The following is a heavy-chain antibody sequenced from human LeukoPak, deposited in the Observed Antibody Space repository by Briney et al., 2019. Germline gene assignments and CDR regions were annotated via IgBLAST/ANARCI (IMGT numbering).Heavy chain of an antibody. J-gene: IGHJ3*02. V-gene: IGHV3-11*04. CDR3: AGENDYGAGDAFDI. CDR1: GFTFSDYY. CDR2: ISSSGSTI. D-gene: IGHD4-17*01. Sequence: PGGSLRLSCAASGFTFSDYYMSWIRQAPGKGLEWVSYISSSGSTIYYADSVKGRFTISRDNAKNSLYLQMNSLRAEDTAVYYCAGENDYGAGDAFDIWGQGTMVTVSS.